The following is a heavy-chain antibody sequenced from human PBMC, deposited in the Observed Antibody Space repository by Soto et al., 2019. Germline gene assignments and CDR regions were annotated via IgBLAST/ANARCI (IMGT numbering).Heavy chain of an antibody. D-gene: IGHD2-15*01. J-gene: IGHJ3*02. CDR3: ARDERRYCSGGSCDAFDI. Sequence: ASVKVSFKASGYTFTSYGISWVRQAPGQGLEWMGWISAYNGNTNYAQKLQGRVTMTTDTSTSTAYMELRSLRSDDTAVYYCARDERRYCSGGSCDAFDIWGQGTMVTVSS. CDR2: ISAYNGNT. V-gene: IGHV1-18*01. CDR1: GYTFTSYG.